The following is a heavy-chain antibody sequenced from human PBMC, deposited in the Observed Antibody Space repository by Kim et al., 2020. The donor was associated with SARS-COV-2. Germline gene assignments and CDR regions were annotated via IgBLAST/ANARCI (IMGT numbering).Heavy chain of an antibody. D-gene: IGHD6-19*01. Sequence: SETLSLTCTVSGGSISSSSYYWGWIRQPPGKGLEWIGSIYYSGSTYYNPSLKSRVTISVDTSKNQFSLKLSSVTAADTAVYYCARDFYSSGWYSHHWYYYYGMDVWGHGTTVTVSS. CDR3: ARDFYSSGWYSHHWYYYYGMDV. V-gene: IGHV4-39*07. J-gene: IGHJ6*02. CDR1: GGSISSSSYY. CDR2: IYYSGST.